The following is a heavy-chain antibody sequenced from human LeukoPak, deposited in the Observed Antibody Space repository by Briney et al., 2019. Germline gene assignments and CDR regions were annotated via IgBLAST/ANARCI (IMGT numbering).Heavy chain of an antibody. CDR3: ARGGELRYFDWLFHRVNWFDP. CDR1: GYTFTSYD. J-gene: IGHJ5*02. D-gene: IGHD3-9*01. V-gene: IGHV1-8*01. Sequence: GASVKVSCKASGYTFTSYDINWVRQATGQGLEWMGWMNPNSGNTGYAQKFQGRVTMTRNTSISTAYMELSSLRSEDTAVYYCARGGELRYFDWLFHRVNWFDPWGQGTLVTVSS. CDR2: MNPNSGNT.